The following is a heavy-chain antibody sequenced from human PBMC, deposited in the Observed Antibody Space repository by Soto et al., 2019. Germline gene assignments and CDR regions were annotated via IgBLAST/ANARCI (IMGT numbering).Heavy chain of an antibody. Sequence: PGGSLRLSCAASGFTFDDYAMHWVRQAPGKGLEWVSGISWNSGSIGYADSVKGRFTISRDNAKNSLYLQMNSLRAEDTASYYCAKVGRIAVAGNRPYYFDYWGQGTLVTVSS. J-gene: IGHJ4*02. CDR2: ISWNSGSI. D-gene: IGHD6-19*01. CDR3: AKVGRIAVAGNRPYYFDY. CDR1: GFTFDDYA. V-gene: IGHV3-9*01.